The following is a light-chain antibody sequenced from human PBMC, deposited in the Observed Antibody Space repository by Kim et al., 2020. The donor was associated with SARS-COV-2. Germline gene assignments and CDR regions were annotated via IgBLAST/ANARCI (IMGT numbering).Light chain of an antibody. CDR1: QSISRY. Sequence: LAPGERATLSCRASQSISRYLGWYQQKPGQAPRLRIADAANRATGIPARFRGRGSGTDFTLTISGLEPEDVAVYYCQQRSNWPLTFGGGTKVDIK. CDR3: QQRSNWPLT. CDR2: DAA. J-gene: IGKJ4*01. V-gene: IGKV3-11*01.